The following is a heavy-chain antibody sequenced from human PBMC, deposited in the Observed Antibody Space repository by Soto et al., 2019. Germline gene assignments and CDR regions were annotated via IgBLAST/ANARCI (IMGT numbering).Heavy chain of an antibody. Sequence: SETLSLTCTVSGGSISSGDYYWSWLRQPPGKGLEWIGSIYYSGSTYYNPSLKSRVTISVDTSKNQFSLKLNSVTAADTAVYYCASRHTGPYFDYWGQGTLVTVSS. D-gene: IGHD2-2*02. CDR1: GGSISSGDYY. CDR2: IYYSGST. J-gene: IGHJ4*02. V-gene: IGHV4-30-4*01. CDR3: ASRHTGPYFDY.